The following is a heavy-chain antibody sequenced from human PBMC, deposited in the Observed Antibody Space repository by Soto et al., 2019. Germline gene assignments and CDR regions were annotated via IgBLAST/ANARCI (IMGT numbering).Heavy chain of an antibody. CDR3: ARHGSGTYSPIDY. V-gene: IGHV4-39*01. CDR1: GGSITGAYYY. Sequence: QLQLQESGPGLVKPSETLSLTCTVSGGSITGAYYYWGWIRQSPGKGLEYIGSIHYSGSTYYNPSLQGRVTVSVDTSKNQFSLRLVSVTAADTAVYYCARHGSGTYSPIDYWGQGTLVTVSS. CDR2: IHYSGST. J-gene: IGHJ4*02. D-gene: IGHD3-10*01.